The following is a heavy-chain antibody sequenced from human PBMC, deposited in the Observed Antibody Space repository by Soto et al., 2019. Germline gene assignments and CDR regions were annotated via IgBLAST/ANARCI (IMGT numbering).Heavy chain of an antibody. J-gene: IGHJ4*02. CDR1: GGSISSNSYY. CDR3: ARSNAYYDVWSGYFDY. V-gene: IGHV4-39*07. CDR2: IYYSGST. D-gene: IGHD3-3*01. Sequence: PSETLSLTCTVSGGSISSNSYYWGWIRQPPGKGLEWIGNIYYSGSTYYNPSLKSRVTISVDTSKNQFSLKLSSVTAADTAVYYCARSNAYYDVWSGYFDYWGQGTLVTVSS.